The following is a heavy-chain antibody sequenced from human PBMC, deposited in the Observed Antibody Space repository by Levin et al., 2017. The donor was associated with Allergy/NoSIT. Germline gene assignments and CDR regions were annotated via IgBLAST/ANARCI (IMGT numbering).Heavy chain of an antibody. Sequence: GGSLRLSCAASGFTFSRYSMNWVRQAPGKGLEWVSSISSSSSYIYYADSVKGRFTISRDNAKNSLYLQMNSLRAEDTAVYYCARGKETGRGYSYGHEFDYWGQGTLVTVSS. CDR2: ISSSSSYI. J-gene: IGHJ4*02. V-gene: IGHV3-21*01. D-gene: IGHD5-18*01. CDR1: GFTFSRYS. CDR3: ARGKETGRGYSYGHEFDY.